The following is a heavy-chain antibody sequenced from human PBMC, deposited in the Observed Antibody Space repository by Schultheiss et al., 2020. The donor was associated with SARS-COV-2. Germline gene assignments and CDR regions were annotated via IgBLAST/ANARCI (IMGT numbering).Heavy chain of an antibody. J-gene: IGHJ4*02. Sequence: GESLKISCADSGFTVSSNYMSWVRQAPGKGLEWVSVIYSGGSTYYADSVKGRFTISRDNAENSLYLQMNSLGAEDTALYYCAKDSRYSSSWYLDYWGQGTLVTVAS. CDR1: GFTVSSNY. CDR3: AKDSRYSSSWYLDY. CDR2: IYSGGST. D-gene: IGHD6-13*01. V-gene: IGHV3-53*01.